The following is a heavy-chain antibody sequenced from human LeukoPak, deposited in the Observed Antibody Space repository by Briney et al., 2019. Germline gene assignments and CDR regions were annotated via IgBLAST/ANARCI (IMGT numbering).Heavy chain of an antibody. J-gene: IGHJ4*02. V-gene: IGHV4-31*03. D-gene: IGHD3-22*01. Sequence: SQTLSLTCTVSGGSISSGGYYWSWIRQHPGKGLEWIGYIYYSGSTYYNPSLKSRVTISVDTSKNQFSLKLSSVTAADTAVYYCARVVSHYYYDDKRYYIDYWGQGTLVTVSS. CDR3: ARVVSHYYYDDKRYYIDY. CDR2: IYYSGST. CDR1: GGSISSGGYY.